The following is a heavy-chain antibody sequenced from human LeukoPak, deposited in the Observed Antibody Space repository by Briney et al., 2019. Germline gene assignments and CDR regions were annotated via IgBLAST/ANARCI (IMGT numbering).Heavy chain of an antibody. J-gene: IGHJ4*02. D-gene: IGHD2-2*01. Sequence: GGSLRLSCAASGFTFSSYGMHWVRQAPGKGLEWVAFIRYDGSNKYYADSVKGRFTISRDNSKNTLYLQMNSLRDEDTAVYYCAKILVVVPAEHYFDYWGQGTLVTVSS. CDR3: AKILVVVPAEHYFDY. V-gene: IGHV3-30*02. CDR1: GFTFSSYG. CDR2: IRYDGSNK.